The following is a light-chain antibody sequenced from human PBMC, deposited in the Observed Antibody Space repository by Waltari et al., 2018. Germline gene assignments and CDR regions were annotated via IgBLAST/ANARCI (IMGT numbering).Light chain of an antibody. V-gene: IGKV3-20*01. CDR3: QHYVRLPAT. CDR1: QNLTRA. J-gene: IGKJ1*01. CDR2: GTS. Sequence: EIVLTHSLSTLSSSPGETATLFGRASQNLTRALAWYLQKPGQAPRLLIYGTSSRATGIPDRFSGSGSGTDFSLTISRVEPEDFAVYYCQHYVRLPATFGQGTKVEIK.